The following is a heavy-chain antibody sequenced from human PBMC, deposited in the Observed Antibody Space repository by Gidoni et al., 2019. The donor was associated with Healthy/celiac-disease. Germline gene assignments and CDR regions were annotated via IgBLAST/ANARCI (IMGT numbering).Heavy chain of an antibody. CDR3: ARRGRICTSCPGYGFDP. D-gene: IGHD2-2*01. V-gene: IGHV5-51*01. CDR1: GYSFTSYW. Sequence: EVQLVQSGAEVKKHGEYLKISCKGSGYSFTSYWIGWVRQMPGKGLEWMGIIYPVDSDTRYSPSFQGQVTISADKSISTAYLQWSSLKASDTAMYYCARRGRICTSCPGYGFDPWGQGTLVTVSS. J-gene: IGHJ5*02. CDR2: IYPVDSDT.